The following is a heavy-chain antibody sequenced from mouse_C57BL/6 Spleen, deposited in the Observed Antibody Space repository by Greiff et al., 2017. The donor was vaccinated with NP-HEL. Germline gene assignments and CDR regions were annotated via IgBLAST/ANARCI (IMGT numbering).Heavy chain of an antibody. J-gene: IGHJ2*01. CDR3: ARRGTYYGSSSIYFGY. Sequence: EVQLQESGGGLVKPGGSLKLSCAASGFTFSDYGMHWVRQAPEKGLEWVAYISSGSSTINYDDKVKGRFTISRDNAKNTLFLQMTSLRSEDTAMYYCARRGTYYGSSSIYFGYWGQGPTLTVSS. CDR1: GFTFSDYG. V-gene: IGHV5-17*01. D-gene: IGHD1-1*01. CDR2: ISSGSSTI.